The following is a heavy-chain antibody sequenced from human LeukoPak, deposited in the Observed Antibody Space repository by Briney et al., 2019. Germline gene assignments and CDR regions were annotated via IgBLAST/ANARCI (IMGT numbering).Heavy chain of an antibody. J-gene: IGHJ4*02. Sequence: SETLSLTCTVSGGSISDSAYYWGWVRQPPGKGLEWIGSIYYSGSTYYNPSLKSRVTISVDTSKNQFSLKLSSVTAADTAVYYCARGGYVYFDYWGQGTLVTVSS. CDR1: GGSISDSAYY. CDR3: ARGGYVYFDY. CDR2: IYYSGST. D-gene: IGHD3-16*01. V-gene: IGHV4-39*07.